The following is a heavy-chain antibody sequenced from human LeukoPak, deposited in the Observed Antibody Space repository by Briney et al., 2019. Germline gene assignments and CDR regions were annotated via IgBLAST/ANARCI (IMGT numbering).Heavy chain of an antibody. V-gene: IGHV3-30*19. CDR3: ARDKDCSSTSCYAGYYYYGMDV. CDR2: IWYDGSNK. CDR1: GFTFSSYG. D-gene: IGHD2-2*01. J-gene: IGHJ6*02. Sequence: GGSLRLSCAASGFTFSSYGMHWVRQAPGKGLEWVAVIWYDGSNKYYADSVKGRFTISRDNSKNTLYLQMNSLRAEDTAVYYCARDKDCSSTSCYAGYYYYGMDVWGQGTTVTVSS.